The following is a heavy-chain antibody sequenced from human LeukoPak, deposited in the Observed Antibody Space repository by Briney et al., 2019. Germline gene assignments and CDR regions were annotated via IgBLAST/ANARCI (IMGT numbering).Heavy chain of an antibody. V-gene: IGHV3-13*01. J-gene: IGHJ4*02. CDR2: VSSGFHA. D-gene: IGHD5-12*01. Sequence: GGFLRLSCTASGFTLGSHDMHWVRQIPGQGLEWVAAVSSGFHAFFADSVQGRFTVSREDARNSLYLQMNSLGAGDTAVYYCVREARGYHYTYFDYWGQGTLVTVSS. CDR3: VREARGYHYTYFDY. CDR1: GFTLGSHD.